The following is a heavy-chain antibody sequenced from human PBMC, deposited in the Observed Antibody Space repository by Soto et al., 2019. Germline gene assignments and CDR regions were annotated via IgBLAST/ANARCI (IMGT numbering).Heavy chain of an antibody. CDR2: INPSGGST. Sequence: ASVKVSCKASGNTFASYYMHWVRQAPGQGLEWMGIINPSGGSTSYAQKFQGRVTMTRDTSTSTVYMELSSLRSEDTAVYYCARVADYYDSTPGVFDIWGHGTLVTVSS. D-gene: IGHD3-22*01. V-gene: IGHV1-46*01. CDR3: ARVADYYDSTPGVFDI. J-gene: IGHJ3*02. CDR1: GNTFASYY.